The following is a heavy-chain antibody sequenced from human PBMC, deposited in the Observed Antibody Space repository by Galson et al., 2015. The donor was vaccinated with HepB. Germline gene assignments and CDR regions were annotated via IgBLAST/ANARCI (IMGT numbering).Heavy chain of an antibody. Sequence: SLRLSCAASGFIFSRHGIHWVRHAPGKGLECVAMIWHDGSNQLYADSVKGRFTISRDNSKNTLYLQMNSLRAEDTAVYYCVRESLMAMVTFDLWGRGTLVTVSS. CDR1: GFIFSRHG. D-gene: IGHD5-18*01. CDR3: VRESLMAMVTFDL. CDR2: IWHDGSNQ. V-gene: IGHV3-33*01. J-gene: IGHJ4*02.